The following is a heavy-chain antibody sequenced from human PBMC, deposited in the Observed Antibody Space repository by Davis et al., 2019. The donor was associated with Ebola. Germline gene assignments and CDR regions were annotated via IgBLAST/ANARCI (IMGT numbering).Heavy chain of an antibody. D-gene: IGHD2-15*01. J-gene: IGHJ6*04. CDR2: INHSGST. V-gene: IGHV4-34*01. CDR1: GGSFSGYY. CDR3: ARGTVVVVAATLYYYYGMDV. Sequence: LETLSLTCAVYGGSFSGYYWSWIRQPPGKGLEWIGEINHSGSTNYNPSLKSRVTISVETSKNQFSMKLSSVTAADTAVYYCARGTVVVVAATLYYYYGMDVWGKGTTVTVSS.